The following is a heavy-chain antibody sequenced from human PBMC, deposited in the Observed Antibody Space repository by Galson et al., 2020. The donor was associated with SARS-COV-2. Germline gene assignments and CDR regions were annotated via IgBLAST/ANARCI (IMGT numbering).Heavy chain of an antibody. D-gene: IGHD1-1*01. CDR3: VRGEVQTLDY. J-gene: IGHJ4*02. CDR2: FIHVFHTA. V-gene: IGHV1-69*13. CDR1: GGTFSSSD. Sequence: SVKVSCKASGGTFSSSDVNWVRQAPGQGLEWLGGFIHVFHTAKYAQKFQGRVTINADEPTTTAYMELTSLRSDDTAVYFCVRGEVQTLDYWGQGTLVTVSS.